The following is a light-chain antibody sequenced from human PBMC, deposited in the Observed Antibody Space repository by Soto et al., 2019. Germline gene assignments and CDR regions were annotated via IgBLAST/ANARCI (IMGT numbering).Light chain of an antibody. CDR2: EVS. Sequence: QSALTQPASVSGSPGQSITISCTGTSSDVGGYNYVSWYQQHPGKAPKLMIYEVSNRPSGVSHRFSGSKSGNTASLTISGLQAEDEADYYCSSYTTARTYVFGTGTKLTVL. CDR3: SSYTTARTYV. V-gene: IGLV2-14*01. CDR1: SSDVGGYNY. J-gene: IGLJ1*01.